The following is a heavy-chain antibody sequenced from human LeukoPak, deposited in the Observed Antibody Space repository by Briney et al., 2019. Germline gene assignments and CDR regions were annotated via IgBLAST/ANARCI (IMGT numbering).Heavy chain of an antibody. J-gene: IGHJ4*02. V-gene: IGHV1-69*05. D-gene: IGHD4-23*01. Sequence: GATVKVSCKASGGTLSSYAISWVRQAPGQGLEWMGGIIPIFGTANYAQKFQGRVTITTDESTSTAYMELSSLRSEDTAVYYCASPIDYGGIDRFDYWGQGTLVTVSS. CDR1: GGTLSSYA. CDR2: IIPIFGTA. CDR3: ASPIDYGGIDRFDY.